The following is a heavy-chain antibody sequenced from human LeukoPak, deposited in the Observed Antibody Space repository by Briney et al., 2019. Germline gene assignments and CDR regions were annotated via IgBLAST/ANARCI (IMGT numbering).Heavy chain of an antibody. D-gene: IGHD4-17*01. V-gene: IGHV4-4*02. Sequence: SETLSLTCAVSGGSISSSNWWSWVRQPPGKGLEWIGEIYHSGSTNYNPSLKSRVTISVDKSKNQFSLKLSSVTAADTAVYYCARRGEMTTVTTYDYWGQGTLVTVSS. CDR1: GGSISSSNW. CDR3: ARRGEMTTVTTYDY. J-gene: IGHJ4*02. CDR2: IYHSGST.